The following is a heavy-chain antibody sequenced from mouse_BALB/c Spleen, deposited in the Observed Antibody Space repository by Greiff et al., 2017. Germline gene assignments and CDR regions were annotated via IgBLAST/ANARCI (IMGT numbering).Heavy chain of an antibody. Sequence: QVHVKQSGPGLVQPSQSLSITCTVSGFSLTSYGVHWVRQSPGKGLEWLGVIWSGGSTDYNAAFISRLSISKDNSKSQVFFKMNSLQANDTAIYYCARNRMEYYYAMDYWGQGTSVTVSS. V-gene: IGHV2-2*02. CDR3: ARNRMEYYYAMDY. J-gene: IGHJ4*01. CDR2: IWSGGST. CDR1: GFSLTSYG. D-gene: IGHD2-3*01.